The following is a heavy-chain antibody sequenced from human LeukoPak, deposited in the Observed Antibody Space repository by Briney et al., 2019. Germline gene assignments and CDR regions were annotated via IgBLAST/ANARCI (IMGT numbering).Heavy chain of an antibody. Sequence: PSETLSLTCGVYGGSFNDYYWSWIRQPPGKGLEWIGEINHSGSTNYNPSLKSRVTISVDTSKNQFSLKLSSVTAADTAVYYCARWDYGDYYFDYWGQGTLVTVSS. V-gene: IGHV4-34*01. CDR2: INHSGST. CDR3: ARWDYGDYYFDY. CDR1: GGSFNDYY. J-gene: IGHJ4*02. D-gene: IGHD4-17*01.